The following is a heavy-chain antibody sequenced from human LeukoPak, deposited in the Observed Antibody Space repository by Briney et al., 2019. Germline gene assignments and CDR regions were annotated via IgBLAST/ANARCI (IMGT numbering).Heavy chain of an antibody. CDR3: ARDKPRGSYYGSIFDS. CDR2: IRDDGGEI. Sequence: GGSLRPSCEASGFTFSSYWMSWVRQAPGKGLEWVANIRDDGGEIYYVDSVKGRFTISRDNAKSSLFLQMNSLRAEDAAVYYCARDKPRGSYYGSIFDSWGQGTLVTVSS. V-gene: IGHV3-7*01. D-gene: IGHD1-26*01. CDR1: GFTFSSYW. J-gene: IGHJ4*02.